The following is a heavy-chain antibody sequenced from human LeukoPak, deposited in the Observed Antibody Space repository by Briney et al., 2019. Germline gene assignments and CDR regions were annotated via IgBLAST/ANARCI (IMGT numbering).Heavy chain of an antibody. CDR3: ASQIMSSSRQAFDY. J-gene: IGHJ4*02. D-gene: IGHD6-13*01. Sequence: PSETLSLTCTVSGGSISSYYWSWIRQPPGKGLEWIGYIYYSGSTNYNPSLKSRVTISVDTSKNQFSLKLSSVTAADTAVYYCASQIMSSSRQAFDYWGPGTLVTVSS. CDR2: IYYSGST. CDR1: GGSISSYY. V-gene: IGHV4-59*01.